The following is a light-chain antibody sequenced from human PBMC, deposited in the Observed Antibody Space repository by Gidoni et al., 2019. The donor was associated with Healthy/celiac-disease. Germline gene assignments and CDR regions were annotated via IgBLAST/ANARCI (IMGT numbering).Light chain of an antibody. J-gene: IGLJ2*01. CDR1: TIGSKS. CDR2: DDS. Sequence: SYVLTQPPSVSVAPGKTARITCGGNTIGSKSVHWYQQKPGQDPVLVVYDDSDRPSGIPARFSGSNSGNTATLTISRVEAGDEADYYCQVWDSSSDHPVVFGGGTKLTVL. V-gene: IGLV3-21*03. CDR3: QVWDSSSDHPVV.